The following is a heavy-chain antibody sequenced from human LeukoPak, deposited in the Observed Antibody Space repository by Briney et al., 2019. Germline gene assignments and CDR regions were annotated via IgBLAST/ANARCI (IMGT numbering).Heavy chain of an antibody. V-gene: IGHV3-66*03. Sequence: PGGSLRLSCAASGFIVSSNYMTWVRQAPGKGLEWVSVIHGSGNTYYADSVKGRFTISRDNSRSTLYLQMNSLRPEDTAIYYCAREGYYGSGSPPSLYFDYWGQGTLVTVSS. D-gene: IGHD3-10*01. CDR3: AREGYYGSGSPPSLYFDY. J-gene: IGHJ4*02. CDR2: IHGSGNT. CDR1: GFIVSSNY.